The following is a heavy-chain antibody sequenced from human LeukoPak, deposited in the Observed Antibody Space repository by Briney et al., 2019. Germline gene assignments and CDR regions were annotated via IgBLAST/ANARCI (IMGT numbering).Heavy chain of an antibody. Sequence: PGVSLTLSCSASGFTFSSYSMNWVRQAPGKGRQWVSSISSGSSIINYAYSVKGRFTISRDNAKTSLYLQLYSLGEEDTAVYYCERDSAYAFDYWGQGDLVTASS. CDR1: GFTFSSYS. CDR2: ISSGSSII. D-gene: IGHD2-2*01. V-gene: IGHV3-48*02. CDR3: ERDSAYAFDY. J-gene: IGHJ4*02.